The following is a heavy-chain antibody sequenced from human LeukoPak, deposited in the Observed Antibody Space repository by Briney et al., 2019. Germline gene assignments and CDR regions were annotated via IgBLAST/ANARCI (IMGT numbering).Heavy chain of an antibody. CDR2: INHSGST. CDR3: ARGQNTAMVRAYYYYYYVDV. D-gene: IGHD5-18*01. Sequence: SETLSLTCAVYGGSFSGYYWSWIRQPPGKGLEWIGEINHSGSTNYNPSLKSRVTISVDTSKNQFSLKLSSVTAADTAVYYCARGQNTAMVRAYYYYYYVDVWGKGTTVTVSS. J-gene: IGHJ6*03. CDR1: GGSFSGYY. V-gene: IGHV4-34*01.